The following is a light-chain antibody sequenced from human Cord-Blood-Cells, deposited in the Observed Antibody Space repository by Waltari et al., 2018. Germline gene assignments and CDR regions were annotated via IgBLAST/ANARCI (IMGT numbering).Light chain of an antibody. CDR3: QQSYSTPWT. J-gene: IGKJ2*01. Sequence: DIHMPQSPYSVSASVGYRVTITCRASQSISSYLNWYQQKPGKAPKLLIYAASSLQSGVPSRFSGSGSGTDFTLTISSLQPEDFATYYCQQSYSTPWTFGQGTKLEIK. CDR2: AAS. CDR1: QSISSY. V-gene: IGKV1-39*01.